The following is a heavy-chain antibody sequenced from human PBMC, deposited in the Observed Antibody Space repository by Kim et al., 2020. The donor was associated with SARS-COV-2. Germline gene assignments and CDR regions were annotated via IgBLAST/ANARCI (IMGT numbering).Heavy chain of an antibody. V-gene: IGHV3-30*04. CDR1: GFTFNNYA. CDR2: ISYDGSNK. Sequence: GGSLRLSCAASGFTFNNYAMHWVRQAPGKGLEWVAIISYDGSNKYYADSVKGRFTISRDNSKNTLYLQVNNLRVDDTAVYYSARALGGNYYSGLDYWGQGTLVTVSS. D-gene: IGHD1-26*01. J-gene: IGHJ4*02. CDR3: ARALGGNYYSGLDY.